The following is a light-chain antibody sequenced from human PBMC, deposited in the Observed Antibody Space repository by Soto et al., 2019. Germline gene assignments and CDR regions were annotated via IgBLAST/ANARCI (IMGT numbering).Light chain of an antibody. CDR2: DVS. Sequence: AIQGTQSPSSLSASVGDRVTITCRASQAIRGALAWYQQKPGKAPKLLIYDVSTWESWVPSRFSGSGSGKEFTLNIIKLQTEDLGTYYCQQFSSYPITVGHGTRLEIK. V-gene: IGKV1-13*02. J-gene: IGKJ5*01. CDR1: QAIRGA. CDR3: QQFSSYPIT.